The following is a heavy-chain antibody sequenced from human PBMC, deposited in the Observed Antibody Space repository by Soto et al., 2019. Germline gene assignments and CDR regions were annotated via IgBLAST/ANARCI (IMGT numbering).Heavy chain of an antibody. D-gene: IGHD3-22*01. CDR2: IIPIFGTA. CDR3: AREARSGYEDYYFDY. J-gene: IGHJ4*02. V-gene: IGHV1-69*13. CDR1: GGTFSSYA. Sequence: SVKVSCKASGGTFSSYAISWVRQAPGQGLEWMGGIIPIFGTANYAQKFQGRVTITADESTSTAYMELSSLRSEDTAVYYCAREARSGYEDYYFDYWGQGTLVTVSS.